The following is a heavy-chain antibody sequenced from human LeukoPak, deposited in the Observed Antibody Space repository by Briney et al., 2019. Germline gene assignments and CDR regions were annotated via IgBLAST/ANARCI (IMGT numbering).Heavy chain of an antibody. Sequence: GEALKISCKGSGYIFTSYWIGWVRQTPGEGVGWMGINYYCDYDTRYHPSFQGQVNISADKSISTAYLQWSSLKASDTAMYYWARAKGKYDYSNLYKKGTAIPPLFDYGGQGTLVTVSS. CDR3: ARAKGKYDYSNLYKKGTAIPPLFDY. D-gene: IGHD2-21*02. V-gene: IGHV5-51*01. J-gene: IGHJ4*02. CDR1: GYIFTSYW. CDR2: NYYCDYDT.